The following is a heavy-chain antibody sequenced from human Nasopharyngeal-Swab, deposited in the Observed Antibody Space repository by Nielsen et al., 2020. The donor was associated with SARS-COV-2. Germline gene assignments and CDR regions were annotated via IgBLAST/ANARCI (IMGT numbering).Heavy chain of an antibody. J-gene: IGHJ4*02. CDR1: GFTFSSYG. CDR3: VRDTPAMFAY. Sequence: GESLKISCAASGFTFSSYGMNWVRQAPGKGLEWVSAISSTGDYIYYAGSVKGRFTISRDNAKNSLYLQMNSLRAEDTAIYYCVRDTPAMFAYWGQGTLVTVSS. CDR2: ISSTGDYI. V-gene: IGHV3-21*01.